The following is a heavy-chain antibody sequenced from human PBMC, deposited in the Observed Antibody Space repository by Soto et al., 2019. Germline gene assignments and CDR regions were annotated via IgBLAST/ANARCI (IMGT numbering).Heavy chain of an antibody. J-gene: IGHJ3*02. V-gene: IGHV1-3*01. CDR3: ARGKWLVPRAFDI. CDR1: GYTFTGYA. CDR2: INAGNGDT. D-gene: IGHD6-19*01. Sequence: ASVKVSCKASGYTFTGYAIHWVRQAPGQRLEWMGWINAGNGDTKYSQQFEGRVTITRDTSASTAYMELRSLRSDDTAVYYCARGKWLVPRAFDIWGQGTMVTVSS.